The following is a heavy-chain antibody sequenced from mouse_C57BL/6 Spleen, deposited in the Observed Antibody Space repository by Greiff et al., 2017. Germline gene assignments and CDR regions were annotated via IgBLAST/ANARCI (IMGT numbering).Heavy chain of an antibody. J-gene: IGHJ1*03. Sequence: SGAELVKPGASVKISCKASGYAFSSYWMNWVKQRPGTGLEWIGQIYPGDGDTNYNGKFKGKATLTADKSSSTAYMQLSSLTSEDSAVYFCARRGFTTVVATRYFDFWGTGTTVTVSS. CDR3: ARRGFTTVVATRYFDF. D-gene: IGHD1-1*01. CDR2: IYPGDGDT. CDR1: GYAFSSYW. V-gene: IGHV1-80*01.